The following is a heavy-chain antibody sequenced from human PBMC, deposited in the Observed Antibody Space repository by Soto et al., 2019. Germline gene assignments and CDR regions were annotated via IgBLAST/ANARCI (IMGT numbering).Heavy chain of an antibody. CDR1: GFTFSSYA. J-gene: IGHJ4*02. CDR2: ISGSSGST. Sequence: GGSLRLSCAASGFTFSSYAMSWVRQAPGKGLEWVSAISGSSGSTYYADSVKGRFTISRDNSKNTLYLQMNSLRAEDTAVYYCAKNSGYRYDFDYWGQGTLVTVSS. CDR3: AKNSGYRYDFDY. V-gene: IGHV3-23*01. D-gene: IGHD3-22*01.